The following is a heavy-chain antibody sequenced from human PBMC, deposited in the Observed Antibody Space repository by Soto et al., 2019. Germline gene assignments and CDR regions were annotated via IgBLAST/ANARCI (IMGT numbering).Heavy chain of an antibody. CDR2: IIPMLTVT. V-gene: IGHV1-69*02. Sequence: QVHLEQSGAEVKKPGSSVKVSCKAAGGTFSTYTLIWVRQAPGQGLEWMGRIIPMLTVTNSAQKFQGRVTLTADNSTSTAFMELTSLTSDVTAVYYCSIGSWSAETFDVWGQGTMVTVSS. J-gene: IGHJ3*01. CDR1: GGTFSTYT. CDR3: SIGSWSAETFDV. D-gene: IGHD2-2*01.